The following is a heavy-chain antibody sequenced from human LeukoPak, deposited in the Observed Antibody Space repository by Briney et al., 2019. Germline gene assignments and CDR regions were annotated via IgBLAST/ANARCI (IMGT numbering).Heavy chain of an antibody. CDR1: GFTFSASA. CDR2: IRNKANGYET. Sequence: QPGGSLRLSCAASGFTFSASAMHWVRQASGKGLESVGRIRNKANGYETAYAASVKGRFIISRDDSKNTAYLQMNSLKTEDTAVYYCTRLGYCTNGVCYFDYWGQGILVTVSS. V-gene: IGHV3-73*01. D-gene: IGHD2-8*01. J-gene: IGHJ4*02. CDR3: TRLGYCTNGVCYFDY.